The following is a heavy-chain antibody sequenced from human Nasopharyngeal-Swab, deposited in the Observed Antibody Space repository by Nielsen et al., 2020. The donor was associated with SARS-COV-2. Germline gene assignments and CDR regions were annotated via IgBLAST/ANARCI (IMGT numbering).Heavy chain of an antibody. CDR1: GYTFTSYY. Sequence: ASVKVSCKASGYTFTSYYIHWVRQAPGQGLEWMGIINPSGGSTSYAQKFQGRVTMTRDTSTSTVYMELSSLRSEDTAVYYCARAAEGGYCTKAVCYTLEYWGQGTLVTVSS. V-gene: IGHV1-46*01. CDR3: ARAAEGGYCTKAVCYTLEY. J-gene: IGHJ4*02. D-gene: IGHD2-8*01. CDR2: INPSGGST.